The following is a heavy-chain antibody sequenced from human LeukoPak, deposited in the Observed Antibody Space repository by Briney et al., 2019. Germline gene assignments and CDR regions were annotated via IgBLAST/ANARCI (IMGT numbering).Heavy chain of an antibody. CDR3: TRDLLGFATTPLSD. D-gene: IGHD4-17*01. J-gene: IGHJ4*02. V-gene: IGHV1-2*02. Sequence: ASVRVSCKASGCTFTNNYIHWVRQAPGHGLEWMGWINPNRSDTNYAQKFQGRVTMTRDTSISTAFMELTRLTSDDTAVYYCTRDLLGFATTPLSDWGQGTLVTVSS. CDR1: GCTFTNNY. CDR2: INPNRSDT.